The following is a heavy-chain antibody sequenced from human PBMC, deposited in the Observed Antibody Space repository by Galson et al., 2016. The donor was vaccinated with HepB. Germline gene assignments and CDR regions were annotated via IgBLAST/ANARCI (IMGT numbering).Heavy chain of an antibody. V-gene: IGHV3-30-3*01. J-gene: IGHJ4*02. Sequence: SLRLSCAASGFTFSSYAMHWVRQAPGKGLEWVAVISFDGSKKFYADSVEGRFTISRDNSKNTLYLQINSRRPDDTTVYFCARRHDVVMAKLDYWGQGTLVTVSS. D-gene: IGHD5-24*01. CDR3: ARRHDVVMAKLDY. CDR1: GFTFSSYA. CDR2: ISFDGSKK.